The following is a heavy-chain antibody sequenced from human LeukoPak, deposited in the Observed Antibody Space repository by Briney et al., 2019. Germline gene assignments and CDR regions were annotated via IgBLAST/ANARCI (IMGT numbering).Heavy chain of an antibody. CDR3: ARYHPSGSETYYFDY. V-gene: IGHV4-61*02. D-gene: IGHD3-10*01. CDR1: GGSISSGSYY. Sequence: SQTLSLTCTVSGGSISSGSYYWSWIRQPAGKGLEWIGRIYTSGSTNYNPSLKSRVTISVDTSKNQFSLKLSSVTAADTAVYYCARYHPSGSETYYFDYWGQGTLVTVSS. J-gene: IGHJ4*02. CDR2: IYTSGST.